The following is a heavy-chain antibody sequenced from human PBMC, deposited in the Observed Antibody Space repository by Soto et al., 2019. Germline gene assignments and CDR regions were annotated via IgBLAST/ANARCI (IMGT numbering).Heavy chain of an antibody. CDR2: INHSGST. D-gene: IGHD5-12*01. Sequence: PSETLSLTCAVYGGSFSGYYWSWIRQPPGKGLEWIGEINHSGSTNYNPSLKSRVTISVDTSKNQFSLKLSSVTAADTAVYYCARGYLWLRTNFDYWGQGTLVTVSS. CDR3: ARGYLWLRTNFDY. CDR1: GGSFSGYY. V-gene: IGHV4-34*01. J-gene: IGHJ4*02.